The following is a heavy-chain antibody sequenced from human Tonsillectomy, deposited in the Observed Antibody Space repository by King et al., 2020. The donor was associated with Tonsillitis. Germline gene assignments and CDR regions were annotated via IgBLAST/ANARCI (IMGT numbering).Heavy chain of an antibody. CDR2: INSSSSTI. V-gene: IGHV3-48*04. CDR1: GFTFSNSN. CDR3: ARDAVVGTTSVPFHI. Sequence: EVQLVESGGGLVQPGGSLRLSCAASGFTFSNSNMNWVRQAPGKGLEWVSYINSSSSTIYYADSVKGRFTISRDNAKNSLYLQMSGLRAEDTAVYYCARDAVVGTTSVPFHIWGQGTMVTVSS. J-gene: IGHJ3*02. D-gene: IGHD1-26*01.